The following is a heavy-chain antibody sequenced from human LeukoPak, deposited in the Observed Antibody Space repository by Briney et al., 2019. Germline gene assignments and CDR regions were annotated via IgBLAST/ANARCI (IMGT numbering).Heavy chain of an antibody. CDR2: IDWDDDK. V-gene: IGHV2-70*11. Sequence: SGPTLVNPTQTLTLTCTFSGFSLSTSGMCVSWIRQPPGKALEWLARIDWDDDKYYSTSLKTRLTISKDTSKNQVVLTMTNMDPVDTATYYCARIQVGATFLSAFDIWGQGTMVTVSS. J-gene: IGHJ3*02. CDR3: ARIQVGATFLSAFDI. CDR1: GFSLSTSGMC. D-gene: IGHD1-26*01.